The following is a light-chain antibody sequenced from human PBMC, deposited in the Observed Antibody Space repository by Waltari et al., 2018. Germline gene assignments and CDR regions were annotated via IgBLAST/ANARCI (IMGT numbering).Light chain of an antibody. CDR3: FSAADDFWV. CDR1: IVTKKY. Sequence: FDLTQPSSVSVSPGQTARITCSGDIVTKKYTRWFQQKPGRAPLLLIYQDTERPLGIPERLSGAISGTTITWTIAGAQFEDEADYPCFSAADDFWVFGGGTKLTVL. CDR2: QDT. J-gene: IGLJ3*02. V-gene: IGLV3-27*01.